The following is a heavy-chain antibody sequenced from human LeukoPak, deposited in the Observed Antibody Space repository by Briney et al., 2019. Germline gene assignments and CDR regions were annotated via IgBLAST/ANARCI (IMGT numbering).Heavy chain of an antibody. J-gene: IGHJ6*02. Sequence: GGSLRLSCAASGFTFNIRWMHWVRQAPGKGLVWVSRINSDGSSTNYADSVKGRFTISRDNARNMVYLQMNSLRAEDTAVYYCTPDRSYAMEVWGQGATVAVS. CDR1: GFTFNIRW. CDR3: TPDRSYAMEV. CDR2: INSDGSST. V-gene: IGHV3-74*01.